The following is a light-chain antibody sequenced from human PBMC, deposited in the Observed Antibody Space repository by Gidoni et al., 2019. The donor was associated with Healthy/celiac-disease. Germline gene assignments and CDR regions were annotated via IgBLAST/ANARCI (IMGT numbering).Light chain of an antibody. CDR3: MQALQTPPYT. J-gene: IGKJ2*01. CDR2: LGS. Sequence: DIVMTQSPLSLPVSPGEPASIYCRSSQSLLHSNGYNYLDWYLQKPRKSPQLLLYLGSNRASGVPDRFSGSGAGTGFTLKISRMEAEDVGVYYCMQALQTPPYTFGQGTKLEIK. V-gene: IGKV2-28*01. CDR1: QSLLHSNGYNY.